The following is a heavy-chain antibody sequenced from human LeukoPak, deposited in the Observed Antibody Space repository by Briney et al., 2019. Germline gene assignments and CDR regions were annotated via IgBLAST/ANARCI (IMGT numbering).Heavy chain of an antibody. V-gene: IGHV4-30-2*01. CDR1: GGSISSGGYY. CDR3: ARDRRNDFWSGYYDY. CDR2: IYHSGST. Sequence: TSQTLSLTCTVSGGSISSGGYYWSWIRQPPGKGLEWIGYIYHSGSTYYNPSLKSRVTISVDRSKNQFSLKLSSVTAADTAVYYCARDRRNDFWSGYYDYWGQGTLVTVSS. J-gene: IGHJ4*02. D-gene: IGHD3-3*01.